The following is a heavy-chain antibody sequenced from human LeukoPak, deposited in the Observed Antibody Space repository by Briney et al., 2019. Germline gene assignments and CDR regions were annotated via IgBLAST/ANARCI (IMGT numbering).Heavy chain of an antibody. D-gene: IGHD1-26*01. CDR1: GFTFSNYW. CDR2: IKEDGSEK. J-gene: IGHJ4*02. Sequence: GGSLRLSCAASGFTFSNYWMTWVRQAPGKGLEWVANIKEDGSEKNYVDSVKGRFTISRDNAKNSLYLQMNSLRAEDTAVYYCATWELLQDYWGQGTLVTVSS. V-gene: IGHV3-7*01. CDR3: ATWELLQDY.